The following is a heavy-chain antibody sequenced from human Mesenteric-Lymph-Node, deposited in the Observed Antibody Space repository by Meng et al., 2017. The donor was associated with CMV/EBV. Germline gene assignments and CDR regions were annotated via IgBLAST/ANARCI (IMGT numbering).Heavy chain of an antibody. D-gene: IGHD1-26*01. J-gene: IGHJ6*02. CDR2: IKQDGSEK. V-gene: IGHV3-7*01. CDR3: GRDDFIVGANTRGYYYYYYGVDV. Sequence: GESLKISCAASGFTFETYWMSWVRQAPGKGLEWVANIKQDGSEKNYADSVKGRFIISRDNAKNSLYLQMSSLTAEDTAVFYCGRDDFIVGANTRGYYYYYYGVDVWGRGTTVTVSS. CDR1: GFTFETYW.